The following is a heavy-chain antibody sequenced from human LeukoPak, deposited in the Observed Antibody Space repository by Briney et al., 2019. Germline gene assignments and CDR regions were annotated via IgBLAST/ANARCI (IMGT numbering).Heavy chain of an antibody. CDR1: GGSISSSSYY. CDR2: IYYSGST. CDR3: ARLPPADGTGWYYYYYGMDV. Sequence: SETLSLTCTVSGGSISSSSYYWGWIRQPPGKGLEWIGSIYYSGSTYYNPSLKSRVTISVDTSKNQFSLKLSSVTAADTAVYYCARLPPADGTGWYYYYYGMDVWGQGTTVTVSS. V-gene: IGHV4-39*01. D-gene: IGHD6-13*01. J-gene: IGHJ6*02.